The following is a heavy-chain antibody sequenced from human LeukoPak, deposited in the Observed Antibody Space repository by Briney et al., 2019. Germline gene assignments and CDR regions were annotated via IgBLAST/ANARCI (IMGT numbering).Heavy chain of an antibody. D-gene: IGHD6-13*01. V-gene: IGHV1-2*02. J-gene: IGHJ4*02. CDR1: GYTFTDYY. Sequence: ASVKDSCKASGYTFTDYYMHWVRQAPGQGLEWMGWINPNSGGTNYAQKFQGRVTMTRDTSISTAYMELSRLRSDDTAVFYCAREEVIAAAGPTLDYWGQGALVTVSS. CDR3: AREEVIAAAGPTLDY. CDR2: INPNSGGT.